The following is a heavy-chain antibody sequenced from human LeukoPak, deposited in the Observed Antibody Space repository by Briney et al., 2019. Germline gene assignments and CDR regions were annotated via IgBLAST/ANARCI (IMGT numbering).Heavy chain of an antibody. Sequence: PGGSLRPSCAASGFTFSSYGMSWVRQAPGKGLEWVSAISGSGGSTYYADSVKGRFTISRDNSKNTLYLQMNSLRAEDTAVYYCAKVQKWFGELYTPFDYWGQGTLVTVSS. J-gene: IGHJ4*02. D-gene: IGHD3-10*01. CDR1: GFTFSSYG. CDR3: AKVQKWFGELYTPFDY. CDR2: ISGSGGST. V-gene: IGHV3-23*01.